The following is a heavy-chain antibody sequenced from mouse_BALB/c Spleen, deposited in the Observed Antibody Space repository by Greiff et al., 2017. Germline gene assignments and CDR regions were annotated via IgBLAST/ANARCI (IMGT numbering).Heavy chain of an antibody. V-gene: IGHV5-17*02. CDR3: ARSGDYDGTWFAY. J-gene: IGHJ3*01. D-gene: IGHD2-4*01. CDR2: ISSGSSTI. Sequence: EVQRVESGGGLVQPGGSRKLSCAASGFTFSSFGMHWVRQAPEKGLEWVAYISSGSSTIYYADTVKGRFTISRDNPKNTLFLQMTSLRSEDTAMYYCARSGDYDGTWFAYWGQGTLVTVSA. CDR1: GFTFSSFG.